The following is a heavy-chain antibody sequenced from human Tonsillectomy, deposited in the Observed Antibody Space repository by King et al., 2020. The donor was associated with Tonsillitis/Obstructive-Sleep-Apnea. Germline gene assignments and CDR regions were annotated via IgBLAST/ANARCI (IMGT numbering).Heavy chain of an antibody. J-gene: IGHJ4*02. Sequence: VQLVESGAEVKKPGASVKVSCKASGYTFTSYDINWVRQATGQGLEWMGWMNPNSGNTGYAQKFQGRVTMTRNTSISTAYMELSSLRSEDTAVYYCARDQHAALVVPAAPDYWGQGTLVTVSS. D-gene: IGHD2-2*01. CDR3: ARDQHAALVVPAAPDY. CDR1: GYTFTSYD. V-gene: IGHV1-8*01. CDR2: MNPNSGNT.